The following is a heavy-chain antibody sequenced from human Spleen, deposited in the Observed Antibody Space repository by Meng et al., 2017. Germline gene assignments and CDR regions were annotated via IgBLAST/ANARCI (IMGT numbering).Heavy chain of an antibody. J-gene: IGHJ5*01. CDR2: INPKGGDT. CDR1: GYTCPDCY. Sequence: VQSGAELMNPGASVKVSCKASGYTCPDCYLHWVRRASGQGLEWMGRINPKGGDTHYAQKCQGRLPMTGDTSISTAYMELSRLRSDDTAMYYCTRDRWFGNNWFDSWGQGTLVTVSS. V-gene: IGHV1-2*06. D-gene: IGHD3-10*01. CDR3: TRDRWFGNNWFDS.